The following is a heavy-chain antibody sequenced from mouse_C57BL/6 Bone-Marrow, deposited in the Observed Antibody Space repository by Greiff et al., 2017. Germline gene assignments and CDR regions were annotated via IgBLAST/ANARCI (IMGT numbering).Heavy chain of an antibody. CDR2: IHPSDSDT. CDR3: ARGSYDWYFDV. CDR1: GYTFTSYW. Sequence: QVQLKQPGAELVKPGASVKVSCKASGYTFTSYWMHWVKQRPGQGLEWIGRIHPSDSDTNYNQKFKGKATLTVDKSSSTAYMELRSLTSEDTAVYYCARGSYDWYFDVWGTGTTVTVSS. D-gene: IGHD1-1*02. J-gene: IGHJ1*03. V-gene: IGHV1-74*01.